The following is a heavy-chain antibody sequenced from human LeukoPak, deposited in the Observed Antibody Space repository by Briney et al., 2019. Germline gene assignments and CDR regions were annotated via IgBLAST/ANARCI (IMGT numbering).Heavy chain of an antibody. CDR3: ARSRELLDFDT. CDR1: GYTFSDYT. D-gene: IGHD3-10*01. CDR2: ISPSSNAA. Sequence: ASVKVSCKTSGYTFSDYTIHWVRQAPGQGLEWMGWISPSSNAANYAQRFEGRVSLTRDTSISTADMVLTSLTSDDTGVYYCARSRELLDFDTWGQGTLVSVSS. V-gene: IGHV1-2*02. J-gene: IGHJ4*02.